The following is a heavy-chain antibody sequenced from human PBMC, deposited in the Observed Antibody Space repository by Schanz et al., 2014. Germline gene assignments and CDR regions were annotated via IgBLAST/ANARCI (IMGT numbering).Heavy chain of an antibody. CDR2: ISGSGGST. CDR3: LAPDYGMDV. V-gene: IGHV3-23*04. J-gene: IGHJ6*02. Sequence: EVQLAESGGGLAQPGGSLRLSCAASGFTLSNYAMSWVRQAPGKGLEWVSAISGSGGSTYYADSAKGRFTISRDNSKSTLYVEMNSLRVEDTAVYYCLAPDYGMDVWGQGTTVTVSS. CDR1: GFTLSNYA.